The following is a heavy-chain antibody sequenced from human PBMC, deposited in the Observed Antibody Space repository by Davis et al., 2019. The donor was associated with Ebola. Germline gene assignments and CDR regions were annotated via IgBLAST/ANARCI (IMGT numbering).Heavy chain of an antibody. Sequence: GESLKISCAASGFTFSSYAMSWVRQAPGKGLVWVSRINIDGSSTSYADSVKGRFTISRDNAKNTLYLQMNSLRAEDTAVYYCARGGNYFDYWGQGTLVTVSS. CDR2: INIDGSST. CDR3: ARGGNYFDY. CDR1: GFTFSSYA. D-gene: IGHD6-13*01. V-gene: IGHV3-74*01. J-gene: IGHJ4*02.